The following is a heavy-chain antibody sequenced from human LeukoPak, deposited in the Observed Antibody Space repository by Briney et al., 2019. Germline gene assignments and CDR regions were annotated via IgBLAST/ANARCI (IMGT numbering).Heavy chain of an antibody. D-gene: IGHD6-6*01. CDR1: GFTFGDYA. V-gene: IGHV3-21*01. CDR2: ISSSSSYI. Sequence: GGSLRLSCTASGFTFGDYAMNWVRQAPGKGLEWVSSISSSSSYIYYADSVKGRFTISRDNAKNSLYLQMNSLRAEDTAVYYCARGEPSSSFDYWGQGTLVTVSS. J-gene: IGHJ4*02. CDR3: ARGEPSSSFDY.